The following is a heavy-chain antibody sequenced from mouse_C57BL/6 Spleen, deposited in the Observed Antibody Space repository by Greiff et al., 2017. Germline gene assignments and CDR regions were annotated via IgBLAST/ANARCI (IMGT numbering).Heavy chain of an antibody. CDR1: GFNIKDYY. D-gene: IGHD2-10*01. V-gene: IGHV14-1*01. J-gene: IGHJ1*03. CDR2: IDPEDGDT. Sequence: EVQLQQSGAELVRPGASVKLSCTASGFNIKDYYMHWVKQRPEQGLEWIGRIDPEDGDTEYAPKFQGKATMTADTSSNTAYLQLSSLTSEDTAVYYCTSFYGKGWYFDVWGTGTTVTVSS. CDR3: TSFYGKGWYFDV.